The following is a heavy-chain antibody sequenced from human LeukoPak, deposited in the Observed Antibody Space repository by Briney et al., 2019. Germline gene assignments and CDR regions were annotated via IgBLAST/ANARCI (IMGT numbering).Heavy chain of an antibody. J-gene: IGHJ5*02. V-gene: IGHV3-13*01. D-gene: IGHD3-10*01. CDR1: GFTFSSYD. Sequence: GGSLRLSCAASGFTFSSYDMHWVRQATGKGLEWVSGIGTAGDIYYPGSVKGRFTISRENAKNSLYLQVNSLRAGDTAVYYCARDGRGSRSSWFDPWGQGTLVIVSS. CDR3: ARDGRGSRSSWFDP. CDR2: IGTAGDI.